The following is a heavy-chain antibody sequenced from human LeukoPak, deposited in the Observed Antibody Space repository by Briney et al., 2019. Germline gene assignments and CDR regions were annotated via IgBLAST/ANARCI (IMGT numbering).Heavy chain of an antibody. J-gene: IGHJ4*02. V-gene: IGHV3-66*01. CDR1: GFTVSSNY. CDR3: ARTRPVSSGWIDY. Sequence: GGSLRLSCAASGFTVSSNYMSRVRQAPGKGLEWVSVIYSGGSTYYADSVKGRFTISRDNSKNTLYLQMNSLRAEDTAVYYCARTRPVSSGWIDYWGQGTLVTVSS. D-gene: IGHD3-22*01. CDR2: IYSGGST.